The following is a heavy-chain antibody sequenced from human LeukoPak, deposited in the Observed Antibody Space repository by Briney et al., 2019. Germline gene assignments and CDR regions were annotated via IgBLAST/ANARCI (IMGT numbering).Heavy chain of an antibody. CDR3: ARGGRTTGTMVPRYIDY. D-gene: IGHD1-1*01. Sequence: SETLSLTCAVYGASFSGYYWSWIRQPPGKGLEWMGEINHIGSTNYNTSLKTQFTISVDTSKNQFSLKLSSVTAADTAVYYCARGGRTTGTMVPRYIDYWGQGTLVTVSS. J-gene: IGHJ4*02. CDR2: INHIGST. V-gene: IGHV4-34*01. CDR1: GASFSGYY.